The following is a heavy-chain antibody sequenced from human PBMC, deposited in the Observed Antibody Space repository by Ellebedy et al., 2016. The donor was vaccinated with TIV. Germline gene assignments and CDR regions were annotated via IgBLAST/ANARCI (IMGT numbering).Heavy chain of an antibody. Sequence: AASVKVSCKASGGTFSSYPISWVRQAPGQGLEWMGWINPNSGGTNYAQKFQGWVTMTRDTSISTAYMELSSLRSNDTAVYYCAAGNDGGWFDPWGQGTLVTVSS. V-gene: IGHV1-2*04. J-gene: IGHJ5*02. D-gene: IGHD1-1*01. CDR1: GGTFSSYP. CDR2: INPNSGGT. CDR3: AAGNDGGWFDP.